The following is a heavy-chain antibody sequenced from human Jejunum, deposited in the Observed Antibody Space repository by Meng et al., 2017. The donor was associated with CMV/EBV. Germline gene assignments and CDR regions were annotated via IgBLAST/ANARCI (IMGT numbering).Heavy chain of an antibody. J-gene: IGHJ6*02. V-gene: IGHV4-59*01. CDR3: ARDRTVYADSRYYYYGVDV. Sequence: YFWREIRQPTGKGMEWIGHISYSGNTNYTPSLKSRVTMSVDTSRNQFSVRLSSVTAADTAVYYCARDRTVYADSRYYYYGVDVWGQGSTVTVSS. CDR2: ISYSGNT. D-gene: IGHD2-2*01. CDR1: YF.